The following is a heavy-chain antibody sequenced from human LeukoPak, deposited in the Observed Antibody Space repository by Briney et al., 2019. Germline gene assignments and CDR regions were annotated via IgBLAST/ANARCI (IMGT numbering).Heavy chain of an antibody. CDR1: GGTFSSYA. Sequence: ASVKVSCKASGGTFSSYAISWVRQAPGQGLEWMGGIIPIFGTANYAQKLQGRVTMTTDTSTSTAYMELRSLRSDDTAVYYCARDARVVVVPAAISPGGYWGQGTLVTVSS. CDR2: IIPIFGTA. CDR3: ARDARVVVVPAAISPGGY. V-gene: IGHV1-69*05. J-gene: IGHJ4*02. D-gene: IGHD2-2*01.